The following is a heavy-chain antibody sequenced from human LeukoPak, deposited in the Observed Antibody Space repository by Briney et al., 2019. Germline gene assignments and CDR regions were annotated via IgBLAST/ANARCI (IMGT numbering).Heavy chain of an antibody. CDR3: AKEVRLAVAVDY. J-gene: IGHJ4*02. V-gene: IGHV3-23*01. CDR1: GFTFSSYA. CDR2: ISGSGGST. Sequence: GESLKISCAASGFTFSSYAMSWVRQAPGKGLEWVSAISGSGGSTYYADSVKGRFTISRDNSKNTLYLQMNSLRAEDTAVYYCAKEVRLAVAVDYWGQGTLVTVSS. D-gene: IGHD6-19*01.